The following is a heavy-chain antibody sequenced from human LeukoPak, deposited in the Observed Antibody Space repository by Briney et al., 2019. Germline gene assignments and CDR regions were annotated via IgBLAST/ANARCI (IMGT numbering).Heavy chain of an antibody. V-gene: IGHV6-1*01. Sequence: SQTLSLTCAISGDSVSSNSAAWNWIRQSPSRGLEWLGRTYYRSKWYNDYAVSVKSRITIKRDTSKNQFSLQLNSVTPEDTAVYYCARAGGIAAAGRGSDFDPWGQGTLVTVSS. D-gene: IGHD6-13*01. CDR3: ARAGGIAAAGRGSDFDP. CDR2: TYYRSKWYN. CDR1: GDSVSSNSAA. J-gene: IGHJ5*02.